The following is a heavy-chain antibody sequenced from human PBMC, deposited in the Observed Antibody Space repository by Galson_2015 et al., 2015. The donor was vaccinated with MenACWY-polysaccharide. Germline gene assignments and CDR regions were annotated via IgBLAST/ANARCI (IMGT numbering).Heavy chain of an antibody. D-gene: IGHD2-15*01. CDR3: ARAYIAVMEDAAYDC. V-gene: IGHV3-23*01. Sequence: SLRLSCAASGFTFSNCAMSWVRQAPGRGLEWVSGISGIGDSTYYADAVKGRLTISRDNSKNTVYLQMDSLRAEDTALYYCARAYIAVMEDAAYDCWGQGALVAVSS. J-gene: IGHJ4*02. CDR1: GFTFSNCA. CDR2: ISGIGDST.